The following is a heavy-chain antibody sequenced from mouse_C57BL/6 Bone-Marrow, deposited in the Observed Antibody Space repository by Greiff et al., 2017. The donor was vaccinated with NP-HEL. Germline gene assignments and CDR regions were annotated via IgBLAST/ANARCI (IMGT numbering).Heavy chain of an antibody. CDR1: GYTFTSYD. V-gene: IGHV1-85*01. CDR2: LYPRDGST. CDR3: ARSSSYVYAMDY. D-gene: IGHD1-1*01. J-gene: IGHJ4*01. Sequence: VKLQQSGPSLPQPGASVKLSCKASGYTFTSYDINWVKQRPGQGLERTGWLYPRDGSTKYNEKFKGKATLTVDTSSSTAYMELHSLTSEDSAVYFCARSSSYVYAMDYWGQGTSVTVSS.